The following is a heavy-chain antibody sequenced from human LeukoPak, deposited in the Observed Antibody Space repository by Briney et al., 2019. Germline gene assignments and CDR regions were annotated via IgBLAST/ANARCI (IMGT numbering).Heavy chain of an antibody. CDR1: GFSFSSYW. CDR2: IKQDGSEK. J-gene: IGHJ4*02. V-gene: IGHV3-7*01. Sequence: PRGSLRLSCVASGFSFSSYWMSWVRQAPGKGLEWVANIKQDGSEKYYVDSVKGRFTISRDNAKNSLYLQMNSLRAEDTAVYYCAREMYPFDYWGQGTLVTVSS. D-gene: IGHD2-8*01. CDR3: AREMYPFDY.